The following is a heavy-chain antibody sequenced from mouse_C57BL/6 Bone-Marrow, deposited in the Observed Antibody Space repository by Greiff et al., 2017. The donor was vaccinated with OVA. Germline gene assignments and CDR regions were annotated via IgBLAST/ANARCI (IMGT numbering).Heavy chain of an antibody. Sequence: ESGPGLVKPSQSLSLTCSVTGYSITSGYYWNWIRQFPGNKLEWMGFLSYDGSNNYNPTLKNRTSITRDTSKDQFFLTLQTVTTEDTATYYSAREGNCVGYWGQGTTLTVSS. CDR1: GYSITSGYY. V-gene: IGHV3-6*01. CDR3: AREGNCVGY. CDR2: LSYDGSN. J-gene: IGHJ2*01. D-gene: IGHD2-1*01.